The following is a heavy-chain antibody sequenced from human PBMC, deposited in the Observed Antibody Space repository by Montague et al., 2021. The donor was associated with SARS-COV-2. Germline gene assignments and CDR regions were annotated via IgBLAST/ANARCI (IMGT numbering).Heavy chain of an antibody. CDR1: GASISSANDY. CDR3: VRHPHYDGLNGPPDF. D-gene: IGHD3-9*01. J-gene: IGHJ4*02. CDR2: ISTSGSS. Sequence: TLSLTCSVSGASISSANDYWTWIRQPAGKGLEWIGHISTSGSSSYNPSLKSRVTIILDTSKQQFSLELTSVTAADTAFYYCVRHPHYDGLNGPPDFWDQGTLVTVSS. V-gene: IGHV4-61*09.